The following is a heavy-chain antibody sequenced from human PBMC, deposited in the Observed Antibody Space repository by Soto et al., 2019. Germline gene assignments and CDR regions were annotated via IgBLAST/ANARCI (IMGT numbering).Heavy chain of an antibody. CDR3: ARVGYCSGGSRFAVDSTPGCVDV. D-gene: IGHD2-15*01. CDR2: IYYSGST. V-gene: IGHV4-31*03. Sequence: LSLTCTVSGGSISSGGYYWSWIRQHPGKGLEWIGYIYYSGSTYYNPSLKSRVTISVDTSKNQFSLKLSSVTAADTAVYYCARVGYCSGGSRFAVDSTPGCVDVWGKGTTVTVSS. J-gene: IGHJ6*04. CDR1: GGSISSGGYY.